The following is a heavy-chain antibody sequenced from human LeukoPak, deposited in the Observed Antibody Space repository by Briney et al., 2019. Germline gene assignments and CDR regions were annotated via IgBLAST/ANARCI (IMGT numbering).Heavy chain of an antibody. D-gene: IGHD3-16*01. Sequence: TGGSLRLSCAASGFTFSSYSMNWVRQAPGKGLEWVSYISSSSSTIYYADSVKGRFTISRDNAKNSLYLQMNSLRAEDTAVYYCARDSFRFGAYYYYYMDVWGKGTTVTVSS. CDR2: ISSSSSTI. V-gene: IGHV3-48*01. J-gene: IGHJ6*03. CDR1: GFTFSSYS. CDR3: ARDSFRFGAYYYYYMDV.